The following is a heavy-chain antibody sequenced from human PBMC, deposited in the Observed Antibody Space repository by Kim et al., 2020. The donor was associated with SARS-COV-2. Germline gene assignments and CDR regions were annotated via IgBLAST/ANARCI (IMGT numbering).Heavy chain of an antibody. V-gene: IGHV3-23*01. D-gene: IGHD5-18*01. CDR3: AKDQTTVKFMVNDV. J-gene: IGHJ6*01. CDR1: GFTFSTCV. Sequence: GGSLRLSCAASGFTFSTCVMHWVRQAPGKGLEWVSLITGSGGNTYYADSVKGRFTISRDNTKNTLYLQMNSLRTEDTAVYYCAKDQTTVKFMVNDVWGQ. CDR2: ITGSGGNT.